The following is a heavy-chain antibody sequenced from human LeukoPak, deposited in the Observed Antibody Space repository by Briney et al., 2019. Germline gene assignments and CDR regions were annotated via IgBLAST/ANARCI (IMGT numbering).Heavy chain of an antibody. CDR1: GFTFCDYY. J-gene: IGHJ4*02. D-gene: IGHD2-2*01. CDR2: ISSSGSTI. CDR3: ARGGNEGSTSYFDY. V-gene: IGHV3-11*01. Sequence: GGSLRLSRAASGFTFCDYYMSWIRQAPGKGLEWVSYISSSGSTIYYADSVKGRFTISRDNAKNSLYLQMNSLRAEDTAVYYCARGGNEGSTSYFDYWGQGTLVTVSS.